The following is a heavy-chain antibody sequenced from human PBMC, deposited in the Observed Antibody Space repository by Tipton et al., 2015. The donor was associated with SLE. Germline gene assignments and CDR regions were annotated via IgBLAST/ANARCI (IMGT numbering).Heavy chain of an antibody. CDR3: ARGYSSGWYGGFDP. D-gene: IGHD6-19*01. Sequence: TLSLTCAVYGGSFSGYYWSWIRQPPGKGLEWIGEINHSGSTNYNPSLKSRVTISVDTSKNQFSLKLSSVTAADTAVYYCARGYSSGWYGGFDPWGQGTLVTVPS. CDR1: GGSFSGYY. J-gene: IGHJ5*02. V-gene: IGHV4-34*01. CDR2: INHSGST.